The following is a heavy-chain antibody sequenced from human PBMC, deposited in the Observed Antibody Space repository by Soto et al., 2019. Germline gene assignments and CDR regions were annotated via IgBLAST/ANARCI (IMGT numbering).Heavy chain of an antibody. CDR3: AKLAEVGLQSAYSAMDF. CDR1: GFTFSNYG. CDR2: ISYDGSNK. D-gene: IGHD3-3*01. Sequence: QVHLVESGGGVVQPGRSPRLSCVASGFTFSNYGMHWVRQAPGKGLEWVAVISYDGSNKYYADSVKGRFTISRDNSKNTLNLKMPSLRTKETLLYYCAKLAEVGLQSAYSAMDFWGKGTTVTFS. V-gene: IGHV3-30*18. J-gene: IGHJ6*04.